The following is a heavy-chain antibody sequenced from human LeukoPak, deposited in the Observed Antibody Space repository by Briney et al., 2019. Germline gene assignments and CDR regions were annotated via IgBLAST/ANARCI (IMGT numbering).Heavy chain of an antibody. CDR1: GFTFSSYG. Sequence: GGSLRLSCAASGFTFSSYGMHWVRQAPGKGLERVAFIRYDGSNKYYADSVKGRFTISRDNSKNTLYLQMNSLRAEDTAVYYCAKDHWFGPTYYYYYYMDVWGKGTTVTISS. CDR3: AKDHWFGPTYYYYYYMDV. V-gene: IGHV3-30*02. CDR2: IRYDGSNK. J-gene: IGHJ6*03. D-gene: IGHD3-10*01.